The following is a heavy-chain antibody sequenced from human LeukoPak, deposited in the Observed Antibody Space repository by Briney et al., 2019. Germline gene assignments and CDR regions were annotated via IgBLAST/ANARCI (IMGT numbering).Heavy chain of an antibody. Sequence: PGGSLRLSCAASGFTFSSYSMNWVRQAPGKGLEWVSSISSSSSYIYYADSVKGRFTISRDNAKNSLYLQMNSLRAEDTAVYYCARDQVVTMVRGVISPFDYWGQGTLVTVSS. V-gene: IGHV3-21*01. CDR3: ARDQVVTMVRGVISPFDY. D-gene: IGHD3-10*01. J-gene: IGHJ4*02. CDR2: ISSSSSYI. CDR1: GFTFSSYS.